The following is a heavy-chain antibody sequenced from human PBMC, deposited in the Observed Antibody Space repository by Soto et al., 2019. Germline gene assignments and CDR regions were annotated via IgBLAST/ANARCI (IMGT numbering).Heavy chain of an antibody. CDR1: AFSFSTSW. Sequence: GGTLRLSCAASAFSFSTSWIHFVRQAPWEGLVWVSRINPDGRTINYADSVKGRFTISRDNAKNTLYLQMNILRVEDTAVYFCAPAGNYLFDNWGLGTLVTVSS. D-gene: IGHD2-2*01. CDR3: APAGNYLFDN. J-gene: IGHJ4*02. CDR2: INPDGRTI. V-gene: IGHV3-74*01.